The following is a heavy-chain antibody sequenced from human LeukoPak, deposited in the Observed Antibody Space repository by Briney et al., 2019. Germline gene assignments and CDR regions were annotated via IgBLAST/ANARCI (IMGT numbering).Heavy chain of an antibody. Sequence: GGSLRLSCAASGFTFSSYAMSRVRQAPGKGLEWVSAISGSGGSTYYADSVKGRFTISRDNSKNTLYLQMNSLRAEDTAVYYCAKHLYSSSWSDFDYWGQGTLVTVSS. CDR2: ISGSGGST. CDR1: GFTFSSYA. D-gene: IGHD6-13*01. J-gene: IGHJ4*02. V-gene: IGHV3-23*01. CDR3: AKHLYSSSWSDFDY.